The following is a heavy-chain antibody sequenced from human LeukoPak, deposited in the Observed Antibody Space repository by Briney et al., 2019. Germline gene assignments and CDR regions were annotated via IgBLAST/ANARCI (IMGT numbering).Heavy chain of an antibody. CDR1: GGSISSGDYY. J-gene: IGHJ6*03. D-gene: IGHD3-3*01. CDR2: IYYSGST. CDR3: ARSNYGFWSGYYYYMDV. V-gene: IGHV4-30-4*08. Sequence: SQTLSLTCTVSGGSISSGDYYWSWIRQPPGKGLEWIGYIYYSGSTYYNPSLKSRVTISVDTSKNQFSLKLSSVTAADTAVYYCARSNYGFWSGYYYYMDVWGKGTTVTVSS.